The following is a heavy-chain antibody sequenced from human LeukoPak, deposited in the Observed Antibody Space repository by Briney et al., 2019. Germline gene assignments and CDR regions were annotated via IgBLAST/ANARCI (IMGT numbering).Heavy chain of an antibody. CDR1: GGFISRGSYY. D-gene: IGHD2-8*01. CDR2: VFYSGKT. Sequence: SETLSLTCIVSGGFISRGSYYWSWIRQSPGKGLEWIGYVFYSGKTDYSPSLRSRVSMSVDTSKNQFSLKVTSVTAADTAVYYCARDTNLRDSFDIWGQGTMVTVSS. J-gene: IGHJ3*02. CDR3: ARDTNLRDSFDI. V-gene: IGHV4-61*01.